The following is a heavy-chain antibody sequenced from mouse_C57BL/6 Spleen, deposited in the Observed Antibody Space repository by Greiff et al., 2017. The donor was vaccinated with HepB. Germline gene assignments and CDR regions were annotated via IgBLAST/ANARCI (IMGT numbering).Heavy chain of an antibody. V-gene: IGHV1-18*01. CDR1: GYTFTDYN. Sequence: EVQLQQSGPELVKPGASVKIPCKASGYTFTDYNMDWVKQSHGKSLEWIGDINPNNGGTIYNQKFKGKATLTVDKSSSTAYMELRSLTSEDTAVYYCERNYYGSSYYAMDYWGQGTSVTVSS. D-gene: IGHD1-1*01. CDR3: ERNYYGSSYYAMDY. J-gene: IGHJ4*01. CDR2: INPNNGGT.